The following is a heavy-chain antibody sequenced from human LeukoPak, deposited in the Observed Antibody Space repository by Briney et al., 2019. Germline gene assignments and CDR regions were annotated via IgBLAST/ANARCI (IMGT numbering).Heavy chain of an antibody. Sequence: GESLKISCEGSGGSFTKFWIGWVRQMPGKGLEWMGIISPDDSDIRYSPSFQGQVTISADKSIDTAYLQWSSLQASDTAIYYCARRAGVGFFDIWGQGTMVTVSS. CDR2: ISPDDSDI. CDR1: GGSFTKFW. J-gene: IGHJ3*02. D-gene: IGHD3-10*01. V-gene: IGHV5-51*01. CDR3: ARRAGVGFFDI.